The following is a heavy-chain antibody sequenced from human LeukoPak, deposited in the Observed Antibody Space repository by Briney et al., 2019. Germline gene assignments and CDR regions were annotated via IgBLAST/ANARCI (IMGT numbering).Heavy chain of an antibody. CDR3: AREPLTTVTTSGLDY. J-gene: IGHJ4*02. D-gene: IGHD4-17*01. CDR2: ISSSSSYI. V-gene: IGHV3-21*01. Sequence: GGSLRLSCAASGFTFSSYSMNWVRQAPGKGLEWVSSISSSSSYIYYADSVKGRFTISRDNAKNSLYLQMNSLRAEDTAVYYCAREPLTTVTTSGLDYWGQGTLVTVSS. CDR1: GFTFSSYS.